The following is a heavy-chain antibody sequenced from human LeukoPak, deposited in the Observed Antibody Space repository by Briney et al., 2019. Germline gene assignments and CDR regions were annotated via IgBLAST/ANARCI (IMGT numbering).Heavy chain of an antibody. J-gene: IGHJ3*02. CDR2: IYYIGNT. V-gene: IGHV4-31*03. Sequence: PSQTLSLTCTVSGASISSGGYYWNWIRQHPGKGPEWIGYIYYIGNTYYNPSLKSRVTVSVDTSTNQFSLKLSSVTAADTAVYYCARENTMIRGAFDAFDIWGQGTMVTVSS. CDR1: GASISSGGYY. D-gene: IGHD3-10*01. CDR3: ARENTMIRGAFDAFDI.